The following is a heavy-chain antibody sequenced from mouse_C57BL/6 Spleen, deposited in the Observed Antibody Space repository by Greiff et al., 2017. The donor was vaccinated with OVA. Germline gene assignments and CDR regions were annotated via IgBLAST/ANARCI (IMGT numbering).Heavy chain of an antibody. CDR2: ISSGGDYI. D-gene: IGHD2-4*01. CDR3: TRAGDYDNYFDY. Sequence: EVQGVESGEGLVKPGGSLKLSCAASGFTFSSYAMSWVRQTPEKRLEWVAYISSGGDYIYYADTVKGRFTISRDNARNTLYLQMSSLKSEDTAMYYCTRAGDYDNYFDYWGQGTTLTVSS. V-gene: IGHV5-9-1*02. CDR1: GFTFSSYA. J-gene: IGHJ2*01.